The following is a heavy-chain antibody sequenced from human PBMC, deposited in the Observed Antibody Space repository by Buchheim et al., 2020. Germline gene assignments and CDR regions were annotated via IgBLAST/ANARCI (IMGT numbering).Heavy chain of an antibody. CDR3: VRDPGLDP. J-gene: IGHJ5*02. CDR2: INSASSSI. D-gene: IGHD2-15*01. V-gene: IGHV3-48*01. CDR1: GFTFNTYA. Sequence: EEQLVESGGGLVQPGGSLRLSCVASGFTFNTYAMNWVRQAPGKGLEWVSYINSASSSIYYADSVKGRFAISRDNAKNSLFLQMNSLRADDTAVYYCVRDPGLDPWGQGTL.